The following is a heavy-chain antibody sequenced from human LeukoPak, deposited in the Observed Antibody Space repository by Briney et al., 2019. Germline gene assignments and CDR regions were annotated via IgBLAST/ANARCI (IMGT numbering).Heavy chain of an antibody. CDR3: GRSVVRGLITGVFDN. D-gene: IGHD3-10*01. V-gene: IGHV4-61*02. Sequence: PSETLSLTCTVSGDSISSGSYCWSWIRQPADKGLEWIGRIYTNGDTNYNPSLKSRLTISLDTSKNQFSLILSSVTAADTAVYYCGRSVVRGLITGVFDNWGQGTLVTVSS. CDR2: IYTNGDT. CDR1: GDSISSGSYC. J-gene: IGHJ4*02.